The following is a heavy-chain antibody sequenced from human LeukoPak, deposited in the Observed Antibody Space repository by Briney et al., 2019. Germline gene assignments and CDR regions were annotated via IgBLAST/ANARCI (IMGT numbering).Heavy chain of an antibody. CDR3: ARPQWLTTMGPWFDP. J-gene: IGHJ5*02. CDR1: GGYIIDGY. Sequence: SETLSLTWSVSGGYIIDGYWSWIRQPPEKGLEWIAYIHHTGIANYNPSLKSRVTISVDTSKNQFSLKVKSVTAADTAIYYCARPQWLTTMGPWFDPWGQGSLVTVSS. V-gene: IGHV4-59*01. CDR2: IHHTGIA. D-gene: IGHD6-19*01.